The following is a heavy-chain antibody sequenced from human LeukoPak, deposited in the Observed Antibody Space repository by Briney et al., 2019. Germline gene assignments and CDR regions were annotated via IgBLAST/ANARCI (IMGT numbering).Heavy chain of an antibody. CDR2: IYYSGST. CDR1: GGSISSSSYY. Sequence: SETLSLTCTVSGGSISSSSYYWGWIRQPPGKGLEWIGSIYYSGSTYYNPSLKSRVTISVDTSKNQFSLKLSSVTAADTAVYYCARHVYGGYRYINRFDPWGQGTLVTVSS. CDR3: ARHVYGGYRYINRFDP. V-gene: IGHV4-39*01. D-gene: IGHD4-23*01. J-gene: IGHJ5*02.